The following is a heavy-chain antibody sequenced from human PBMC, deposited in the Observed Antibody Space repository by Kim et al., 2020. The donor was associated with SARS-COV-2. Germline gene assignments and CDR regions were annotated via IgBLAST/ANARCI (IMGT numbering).Heavy chain of an antibody. Sequence: SETLSLTCTVSGGSISSYYWSWIRQPPGKGLEWIGYIYYSGSTNYNPSLKSRVTISVDTSKNQFSLKLSSVTAADTAVYYCARDRDSSSLDAFDIWGQGTMVTVSS. CDR3: ARDRDSSSLDAFDI. J-gene: IGHJ3*02. CDR2: IYYSGST. V-gene: IGHV4-59*01. D-gene: IGHD6-13*01. CDR1: GGSISSYY.